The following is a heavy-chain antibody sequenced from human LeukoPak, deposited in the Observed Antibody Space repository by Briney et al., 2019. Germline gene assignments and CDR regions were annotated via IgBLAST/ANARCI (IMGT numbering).Heavy chain of an antibody. CDR2: ISSSSSYI. J-gene: IGHJ4*02. CDR1: GFTFSTYS. CDR3: VRDSYSNYFDY. D-gene: IGHD4-11*01. Sequence: PGGSLRLSCAVSGFTFSTYSMNWVRQAPGEGLEWVSFISSSSSYIDYADSVKGRFTISRDNAKNSLYLQMNSLRAEDTAVYYCVRDSYSNYFDYWGQGTLVTVSS. V-gene: IGHV3-21*01.